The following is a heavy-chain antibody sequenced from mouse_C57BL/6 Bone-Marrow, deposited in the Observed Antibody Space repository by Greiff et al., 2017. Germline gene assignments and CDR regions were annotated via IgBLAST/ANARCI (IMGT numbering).Heavy chain of an antibody. CDR2: INPGSGGT. D-gene: IGHD1-1*02. CDR1: GYAFTNYL. CDR3: ARGGGCWYFDV. J-gene: IGHJ1*03. Sequence: QVHVKPSGAELVRPGTSVKVSCKASGYAFTNYLIEWVKQRPGQGLEWIGVINPGSGGTNKHEKLKGKATLTSDKSSSTVYLQLSRLTSEDSAVYFCARGGGCWYFDVWGTGTTVTVSS. V-gene: IGHV1-54*01.